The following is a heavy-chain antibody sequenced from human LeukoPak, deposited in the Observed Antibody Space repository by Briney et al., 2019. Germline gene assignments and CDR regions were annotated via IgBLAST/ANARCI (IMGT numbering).Heavy chain of an antibody. CDR1: GGSFSGYY. J-gene: IGHJ4*02. Sequence: PSETLSLTCAVYGGSFSGYYWSWIRQPPGKGLEWIGEINHSGSTNYNPSLKSRVTISVDTSKNQFSLKLSCVTAADTAVYYCAKMVVTAMVGGLYFDYRGQGTLVTVAT. D-gene: IGHD5-18*01. CDR2: INHSGST. V-gene: IGHV4-34*01. CDR3: AKMVVTAMVGGLYFDY.